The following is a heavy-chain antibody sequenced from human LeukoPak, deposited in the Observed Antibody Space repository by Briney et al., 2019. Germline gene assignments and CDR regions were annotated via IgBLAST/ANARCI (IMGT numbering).Heavy chain of an antibody. J-gene: IGHJ4*02. CDR3: AKDLPVYGSGSSLDY. CDR1: GYTFTIYG. D-gene: IGHD3-10*01. CDR2: ISAYNGNT. Sequence: ASVKVSCKASGYTFTIYGISWVRQAPGQGLEWMGWISAYNGNTNYAQKLQGRVTMTTDTSTSTAYMELRSLRAEDTAVYYCAKDLPVYGSGSSLDYWGQGTLVTVSS. V-gene: IGHV1-18*01.